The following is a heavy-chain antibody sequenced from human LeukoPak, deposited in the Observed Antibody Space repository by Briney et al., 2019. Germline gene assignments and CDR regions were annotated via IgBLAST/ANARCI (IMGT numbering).Heavy chain of an antibody. J-gene: IGHJ4*02. D-gene: IGHD3-10*01. V-gene: IGHV3-23*01. Sequence: PGGSLRLSCAGSGFIFNNYAMHWVRQPPGKGLEWVSGISGSGGSTYYADSVKGRFTISRDNSKNTLYLQMNSLRAEDTAVYYCAKEKGAWYGGIDYWGQGTLVTVSS. CDR2: ISGSGGST. CDR3: AKEKGAWYGGIDY. CDR1: GFIFNNYA.